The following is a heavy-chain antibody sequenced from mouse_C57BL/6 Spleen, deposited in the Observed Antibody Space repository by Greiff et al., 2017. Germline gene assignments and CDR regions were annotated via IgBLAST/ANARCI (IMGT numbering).Heavy chain of an antibody. D-gene: IGHD2-3*01. CDR1: GYSITSGYY. CDR2: ISYDGSN. CDR3: AREGPVTSLDY. J-gene: IGHJ2*01. Sequence: EVKVEESGPGLVKPSQSLSLTCSVTGYSITSGYYWNWIRQFPGNKLEWMGYISYDGSNNYNPSLKNRISITRDTSKNQFFLKLNSVTTEDTATYYCAREGPVTSLDYWGQGTTLTVSS. V-gene: IGHV3-6*01.